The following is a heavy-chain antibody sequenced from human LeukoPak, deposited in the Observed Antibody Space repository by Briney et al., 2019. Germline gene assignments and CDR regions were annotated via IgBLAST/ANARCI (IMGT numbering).Heavy chain of an antibody. CDR1: VYTLTSYS. Sequence: ASLKVSCKPSVYTLTSYSISSVRQDPRQGLEWMGWISVYNGNTNYAQKLQGRDTMTTDTSTSTAYMELRSLRSDDTAVYYCAKDEDIWFGEGHIDYWGQGTLVTVSS. V-gene: IGHV1-18*04. CDR2: ISVYNGNT. CDR3: AKDEDIWFGEGHIDY. J-gene: IGHJ4*02. D-gene: IGHD3-10*01.